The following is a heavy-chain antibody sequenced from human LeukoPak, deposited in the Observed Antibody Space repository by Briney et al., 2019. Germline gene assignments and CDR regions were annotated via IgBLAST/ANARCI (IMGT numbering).Heavy chain of an antibody. D-gene: IGHD4-17*01. J-gene: IGHJ5*02. V-gene: IGHV5-51*01. CDR3: ATLVGDTVTMRFDP. CDR1: GYSFTTYW. Sequence: KIGESLKISCKVSGYSFTTYWIGWVRQMPGKGLEWMGMIYPGDSDTRYSPSFQGQVTISADKSITTAYLQWSSLKASDTAMYYCATLVGDTVTMRFDPWGQGTLVTVSS. CDR2: IYPGDSDT.